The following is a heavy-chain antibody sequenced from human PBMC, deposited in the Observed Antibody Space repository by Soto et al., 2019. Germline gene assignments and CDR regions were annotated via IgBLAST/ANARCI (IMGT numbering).Heavy chain of an antibody. J-gene: IGHJ3*02. Sequence: ASVKVSCEASGYTFTSYGISWVRQAPGQGLEWMGWISAYNGNTNYAQKLQGRVTMTTDTSTSTAYMELRSLRSDDTAVYYCARGTVWFGELLTVFGLPVDAFDIWGQGTMVTVSS. D-gene: IGHD3-10*01. CDR2: ISAYNGNT. CDR3: ARGTVWFGELLTVFGLPVDAFDI. V-gene: IGHV1-18*01. CDR1: GYTFTSYG.